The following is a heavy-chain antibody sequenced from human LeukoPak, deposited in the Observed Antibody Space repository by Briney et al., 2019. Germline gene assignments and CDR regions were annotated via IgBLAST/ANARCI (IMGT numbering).Heavy chain of an antibody. D-gene: IGHD3-9*01. Sequence: QSGGSLRLSCAASGFTFSSYAMSWVRQAPGKGLEWVSAISGSGDSTYYADSVKGRFTISRDNSKNTLYLQMNSLRAEDTAVYYCAKGNYDTLTGYYLGFDYWGQGTLVTVSS. J-gene: IGHJ4*02. V-gene: IGHV3-23*01. CDR3: AKGNYDTLTGYYLGFDY. CDR2: ISGSGDST. CDR1: GFTFSSYA.